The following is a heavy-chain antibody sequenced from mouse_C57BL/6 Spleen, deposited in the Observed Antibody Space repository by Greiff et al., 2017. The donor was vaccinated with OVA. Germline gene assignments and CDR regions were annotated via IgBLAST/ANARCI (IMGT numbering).Heavy chain of an antibody. Sequence: VKLVESGPGLVAPSQSLSITCTASGFSLTSYGVDWVRQPPGKGLEWMGVIWGGGGTTYNSALMSRLSISKDNSNSQVILKMNSLQTDDAAMYYCAKHGAGGYLDYWGQGTTLTVSS. V-gene: IGHV2-9*01. J-gene: IGHJ2*01. CDR3: AKHGAGGYLDY. CDR2: IWGGGGT. D-gene: IGHD1-1*02. CDR1: GFSLTSYG.